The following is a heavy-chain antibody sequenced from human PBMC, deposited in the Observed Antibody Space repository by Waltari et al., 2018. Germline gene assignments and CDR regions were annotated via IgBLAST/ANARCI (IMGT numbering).Heavy chain of an antibody. CDR3: ARESTLRDGMDV. CDR1: GFPFGTSD. V-gene: IGHV3-13*01. Sequence: EVQLVESGGGLVQPGGSLRLSCPVCGFPFGTSDRHWARQATGKGLEWVSAIGTAGDTYYPGSVKGRFTISRENAKNSLYLQMNSLRAGDTAVYYCARESTLRDGMDVWGQGTTVTVSS. J-gene: IGHJ6*02. CDR2: IGTAGDT.